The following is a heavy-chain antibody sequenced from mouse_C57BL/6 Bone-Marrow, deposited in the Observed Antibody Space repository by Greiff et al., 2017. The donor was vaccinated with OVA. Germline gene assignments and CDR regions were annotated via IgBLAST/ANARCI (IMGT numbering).Heavy chain of an antibody. J-gene: IGHJ3*01. CDR1: GFTFSSYA. CDR3: ARGGSSYRFAY. CDR2: ISDGGSYT. D-gene: IGHD1-1*01. Sequence: EVKLVESGGGLVQPGESLKLSCAASGFTFSSYAMSWVRQTPEKRLEWVATISDGGSYTYYPDNVKGRFTISRDNAKNNLYLQMSHLKSEDTAMYYCARGGSSYRFAYWGQGTLVTVSA. V-gene: IGHV5-4*03.